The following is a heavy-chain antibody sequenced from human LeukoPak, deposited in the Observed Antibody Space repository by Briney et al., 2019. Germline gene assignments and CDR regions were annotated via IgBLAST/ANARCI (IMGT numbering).Heavy chain of an antibody. D-gene: IGHD5-18*01. CDR1: GYTFTTYY. J-gene: IGHJ4*02. CDR3: ARGGLTWQQWFSSEGY. V-gene: IGHV1-46*01. Sequence: ASVKVSCKASGYTFTTYYIHWVRQAPGQGLEWMGIINASGGTTRYAQKFQGRVTMTRDTSTSTVYMELSSLRSEDTAVYYCARGGLTWQQWFSSEGYWGQGTLVTVSS. CDR2: INASGGTT.